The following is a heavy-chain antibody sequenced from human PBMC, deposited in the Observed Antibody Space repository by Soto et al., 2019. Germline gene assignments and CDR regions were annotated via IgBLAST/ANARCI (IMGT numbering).Heavy chain of an antibody. J-gene: IGHJ6*02. D-gene: IGHD1-26*01. CDR2: IYYSGST. CDR1: GYSVSSGSYY. Sequence: KTSETLSLTCAVSGYSVSSGSYYWSWIRQPPGKGLEWIGYIYYSGSTNYNPSLKSRVTISVDTSKNQFSLKLSSVTAADTAVYYCARATGGTLYYYYYGMDVWGQGTTVTVSS. V-gene: IGHV4-61*01. CDR3: ARATGGTLYYYYYGMDV.